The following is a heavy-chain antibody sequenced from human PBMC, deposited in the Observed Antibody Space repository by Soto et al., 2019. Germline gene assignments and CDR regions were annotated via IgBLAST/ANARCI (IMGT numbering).Heavy chain of an antibody. Sequence: SETLSHTCAVDGGSFSGYYWSWIRQTPGKGLEWIGEINHSGSTNYNPSLKSRVTISVDTSKNQFSLKLSSVTAADTAVYYCASGLGSNYYYYYMDVWGKGTTVTVSS. CDR2: INHSGST. D-gene: IGHD4-4*01. V-gene: IGHV4-34*01. J-gene: IGHJ6*03. CDR1: GGSFSGYY. CDR3: ASGLGSNYYYYYMDV.